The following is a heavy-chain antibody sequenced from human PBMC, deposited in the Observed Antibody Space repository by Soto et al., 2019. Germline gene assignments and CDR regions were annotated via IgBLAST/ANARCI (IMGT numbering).Heavy chain of an antibody. CDR3: ARQCSSGCDTLGY. D-gene: IGHD6-19*01. V-gene: IGHV4-39*01. CDR1: GDSGGFISSSSYH. J-gene: IGHJ4*02. CDR2: IYYSGST. Sequence: LSENPSLTCTVSGDSGGFISSSSYHWGWIRQPPGKGLEGIGNIYYSGSTYYNPSLKRRVTISGDTSQNQFSLKLTSVTAADTAVYYCARQCSSGCDTLGYWGQGTLVTVSS.